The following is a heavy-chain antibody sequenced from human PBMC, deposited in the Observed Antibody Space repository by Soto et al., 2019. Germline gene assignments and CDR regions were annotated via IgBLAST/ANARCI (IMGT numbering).Heavy chain of an antibody. CDR2: IYYSGST. D-gene: IGHD4-17*01. Sequence: NPSETLSLTCTVSGGSISSYYWSWIRQPPGKGLEWIGYIYYSGSTNYNPSLKSRVTISVDTSKNQFSLKLSSVTAADTAVYYCARDPYGDYRFDYWGQGTLVTVSS. CDR1: GGSISSYY. V-gene: IGHV4-59*01. CDR3: ARDPYGDYRFDY. J-gene: IGHJ4*02.